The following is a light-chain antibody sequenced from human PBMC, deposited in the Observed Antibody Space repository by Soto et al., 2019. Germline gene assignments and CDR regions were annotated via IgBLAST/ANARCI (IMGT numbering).Light chain of an antibody. CDR2: QDS. CDR1: KLGDKY. J-gene: IGLJ2*01. Sequence: SYELTQPPSVSVSPGQTASITCSGDKLGDKYACWYQQKPGQSPVLVIYQDSKRPSGNPERFSGSNSGNTATLNISGTQAMDEADYYSQAWDRSTEVFGGGTKLTVL. CDR3: QAWDRSTEV. V-gene: IGLV3-1*01.